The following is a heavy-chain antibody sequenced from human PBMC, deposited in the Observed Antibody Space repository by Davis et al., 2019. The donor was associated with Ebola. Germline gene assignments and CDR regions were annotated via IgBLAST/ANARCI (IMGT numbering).Heavy chain of an antibody. Sequence: GGSLRLSCAASGFTFSGSAMHWVRQASGKGLEWMGIIYPGDSDTRYSPSFQGQVTISADKSISTAYLQWSSLKASDTAMYYCARQWRYCSGGSCYYHHFDYWGQGTLVTVSS. CDR1: GFTFSGSA. CDR2: IYPGDSDT. CDR3: ARQWRYCSGGSCYYHHFDY. J-gene: IGHJ4*02. D-gene: IGHD2-15*01. V-gene: IGHV5-51*01.